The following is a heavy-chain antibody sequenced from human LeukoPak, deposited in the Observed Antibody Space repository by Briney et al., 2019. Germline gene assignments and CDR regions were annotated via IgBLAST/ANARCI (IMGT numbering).Heavy chain of an antibody. Sequence: GGTLRLSCAASGFTFSSYWMSWVRQAPGKGLEWVANIKQDGSEKYYVDSVKGRFTISRDNAKNSLYLQMNSLRAEDTAVYYCARLKRNGYYDSSGYYYFDYWGQGTLVTVSS. D-gene: IGHD3-22*01. J-gene: IGHJ4*02. CDR3: ARLKRNGYYDSSGYYYFDY. V-gene: IGHV3-7*01. CDR1: GFTFSSYW. CDR2: IKQDGSEK.